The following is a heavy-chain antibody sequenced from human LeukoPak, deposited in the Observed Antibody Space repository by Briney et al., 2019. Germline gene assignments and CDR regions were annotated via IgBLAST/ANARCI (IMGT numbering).Heavy chain of an antibody. Sequence: SETLSLTCTVSGGSISSYYWSWIRQPPGKGLEWIGYTYTSESTNYNPSLKSRDTISVDTPKNQFSLKLSSVTAADTAVYYCARAYQDYGDYYFDCWGQGTLVTVSS. D-gene: IGHD4-17*01. J-gene: IGHJ4*02. CDR2: TYTSEST. V-gene: IGHV4-4*09. CDR3: ARAYQDYGDYYFDC. CDR1: GGSISSYY.